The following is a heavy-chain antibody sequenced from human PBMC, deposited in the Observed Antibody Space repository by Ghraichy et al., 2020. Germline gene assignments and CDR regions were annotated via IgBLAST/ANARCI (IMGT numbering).Heavy chain of an antibody. J-gene: IGHJ4*02. CDR1: GFTFSSYA. CDR2: ISGSDDST. Sequence: GGSLRLSCAASGFTFSSYAMRWVRQAPGKGLEWVSDISGSDDSTYYADSVKGRFTISRDNSKNTLYMQMNSLRADDTAVYYCAKVSRDSLTGYIDYWGQGTLVTVSP. CDR3: AKVSRDSLTGYIDY. D-gene: IGHD3-9*01. V-gene: IGHV3-23*01.